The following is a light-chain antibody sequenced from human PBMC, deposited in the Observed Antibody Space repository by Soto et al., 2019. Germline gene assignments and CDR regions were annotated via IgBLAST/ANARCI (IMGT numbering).Light chain of an antibody. Sequence: EIVMTQSPATLSVSPGERDTLSCRASQSVSSNLAWYQQRPGQAPRLLIYGASTRATGIPARFSGSGSGTEFTLTISSLRSEDFAVYYCQQYNNWPRTFGQGTKWIS. J-gene: IGKJ1*01. CDR3: QQYNNWPRT. CDR2: GAS. CDR1: QSVSSN. V-gene: IGKV3-15*01.